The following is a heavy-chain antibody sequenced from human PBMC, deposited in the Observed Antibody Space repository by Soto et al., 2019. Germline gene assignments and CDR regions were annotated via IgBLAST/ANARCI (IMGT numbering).Heavy chain of an antibody. CDR2: ISVTGGST. CDR3: ARAMANFDY. J-gene: IGHJ4*02. CDR1: GFTFSSYA. Sequence: PGGSLSLSCAVSGFTFSSYAMSWVRQAPGKGLEWLSAISVTGGSTYYADSVKGRFTISRDNSKNTLYLQMNSLRAEDTAVYYCARAMANFDYWGQGTLVTVSS. V-gene: IGHV3-23*01.